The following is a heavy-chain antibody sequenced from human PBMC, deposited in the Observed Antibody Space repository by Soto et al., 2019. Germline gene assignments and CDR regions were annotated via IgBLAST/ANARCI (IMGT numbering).Heavy chain of an antibody. CDR2: IHYRGST. D-gene: IGHD4-17*01. Sequence: SESLSLTCAVSCGSVSVYSYSWAWIRQPPGKGLEWIATIHYRGSTYYATSLKSRVTISIDTSKNQFSLMLASVTATDTAFYYCARLATTVSTPNYWGQGTLVTVSS. CDR1: CGSVSVYSYS. CDR3: ARLATTVSTPNY. J-gene: IGHJ4*02. V-gene: IGHV4-39*01.